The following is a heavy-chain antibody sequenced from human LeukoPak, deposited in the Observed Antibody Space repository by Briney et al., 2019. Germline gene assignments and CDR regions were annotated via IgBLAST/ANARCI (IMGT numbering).Heavy chain of an antibody. V-gene: IGHV4-59*08. D-gene: IGHD5-12*01. CDR3: PRPAGTGYGYNFDY. CDR2: IHHSGNT. Sequence: SETLSLTCTVSGGSISIYYWSWFRQPPGKGLERIGYIHHSGNTNYNPSLNSRVTMSVDTSKNQLSLRLNSVTAADPAIYYCPRPAGTGYGYNFDYWGRGPLV. J-gene: IGHJ4*02. CDR1: GGSISIYY.